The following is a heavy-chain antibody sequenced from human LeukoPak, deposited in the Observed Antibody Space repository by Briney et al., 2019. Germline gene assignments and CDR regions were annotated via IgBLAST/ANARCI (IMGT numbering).Heavy chain of an antibody. J-gene: IGHJ6*03. CDR2: INHSGST. Sequence: SETLSLTCAVYGGSFSGYYWSWIRQPPGKGLEWIGEINHSGSTNYNPSLKSRVTISVDTSKNQFSLKLSSVTAADTAVYYCARGRAGYCSSTSCSKYYYYYYMGVWGKGTTVTVSS. CDR3: ARGRAGYCSSTSCSKYYYYYYMGV. D-gene: IGHD2-2*01. CDR1: GGSFSGYY. V-gene: IGHV4-34*01.